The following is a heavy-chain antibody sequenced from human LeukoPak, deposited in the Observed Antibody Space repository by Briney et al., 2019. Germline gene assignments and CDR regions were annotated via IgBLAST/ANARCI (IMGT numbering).Heavy chain of an antibody. CDR1: GFTFSSYG. CDR3: AKDLNIVVVPAAPDDY. CDR2: ISYDGSNK. V-gene: IGHV3-30*18. J-gene: IGHJ4*02. Sequence: GESLRLSCAASGFTFSSYGMHWVRQAPGKGLEWVAVISYDGSNKYYADSVKGRFTISRDNSKNTLYLQMNSLRAEDTAVYYCAKDLNIVVVPAAPDDYWGQGTLVTVSS. D-gene: IGHD2-2*01.